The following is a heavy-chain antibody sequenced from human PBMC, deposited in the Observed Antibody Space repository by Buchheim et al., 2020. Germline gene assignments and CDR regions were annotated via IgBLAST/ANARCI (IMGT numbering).Heavy chain of an antibody. D-gene: IGHD4-17*01. Sequence: QVQLVESGGGVVQPGRSLRLSCAASGFTFSSYAMHWVRQAPGKGLEWVAVISYDGSNKYYADSVKGRFTISRDNSKNTLYLQMNSLRAEDTAVYYCARARSPPYGDYLSSYYFDYWGQGTL. CDR1: GFTFSSYA. V-gene: IGHV3-30-3*01. CDR3: ARARSPPYGDYLSSYYFDY. CDR2: ISYDGSNK. J-gene: IGHJ4*02.